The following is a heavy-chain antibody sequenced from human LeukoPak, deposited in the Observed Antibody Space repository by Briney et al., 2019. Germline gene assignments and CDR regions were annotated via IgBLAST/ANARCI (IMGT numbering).Heavy chain of an antibody. V-gene: IGHV3-30-3*01. J-gene: IGHJ5*02. Sequence: GGSLRLSCAASGFTFSSYAMHWVRQAPAKGLEWVAVISYDGSNKYYADSVKGRFTISRDNSKNTLYLQMNSLRAEDTAVYYCASLAVDNWFDPWGQGTLVTVSS. D-gene: IGHD2-15*01. CDR2: ISYDGSNK. CDR1: GFTFSSYA. CDR3: ASLAVDNWFDP.